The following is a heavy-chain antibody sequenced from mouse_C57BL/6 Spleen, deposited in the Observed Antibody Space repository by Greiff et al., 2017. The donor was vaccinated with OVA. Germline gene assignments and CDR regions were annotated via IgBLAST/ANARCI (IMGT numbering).Heavy chain of an antibody. Sequence: VQLKESGGGLVQPGGSMKLSCVASGFTFSNYWMNWVRQSPEKGLEWVAQIRLKSDNYATHYAESVKGRFTISRDDSKSSVYLQMNNLRAEDTGIYYCTGTYYSNWYFDVWGTGTTVTVSS. J-gene: IGHJ1*03. CDR3: TGTYYSNWYFDV. CDR1: GFTFSNYW. CDR2: IRLKSDNYAT. D-gene: IGHD2-5*01. V-gene: IGHV6-3*01.